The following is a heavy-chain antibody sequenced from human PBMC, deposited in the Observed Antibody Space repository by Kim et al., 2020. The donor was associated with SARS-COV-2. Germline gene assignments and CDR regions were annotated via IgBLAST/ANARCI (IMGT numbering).Heavy chain of an antibody. V-gene: IGHV3-13*01. J-gene: IGHJ3*01. CDR3: ARGMGATTWGGAFDV. D-gene: IGHD1-26*01. Sequence: GSVKGRFTIFRENPKNSLYLQMNSMRAGDTAVYYCARGMGATTWGGAFDVWGQGTMVTVSS.